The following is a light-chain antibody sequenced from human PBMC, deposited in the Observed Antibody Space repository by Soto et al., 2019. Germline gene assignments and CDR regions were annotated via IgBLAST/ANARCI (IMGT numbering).Light chain of an antibody. CDR2: EDT. CDR1: SSNIGARYD. Sequence: QSVLTQPPSVSGAPGQRVTISCTGSSSNIGARYDVHWYQQLPGTVPRLLIYEDTHRPSGVPDRFSGSKSGASASLAITGLQSEDEADSYCQSYDNSLSAVVFGGGTKLTVL. J-gene: IGLJ2*01. CDR3: QSYDNSLSAVV. V-gene: IGLV1-40*03.